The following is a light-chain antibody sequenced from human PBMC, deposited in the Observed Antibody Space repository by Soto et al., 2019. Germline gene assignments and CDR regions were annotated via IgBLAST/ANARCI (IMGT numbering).Light chain of an antibody. J-gene: IGKJ5*01. CDR1: QGISNY. CDR2: GAS. Sequence: DIQMTQSPSSLSASVGDRVTITCQASQGISNYLNWYQQIPGKAPKLLIYGASNLETGVPSRFSGSGSGPDFTFTISGLQPEDIATYYCQQLNSYPLTLGQGTRMEIK. V-gene: IGKV1-33*01. CDR3: QQLNSYPLT.